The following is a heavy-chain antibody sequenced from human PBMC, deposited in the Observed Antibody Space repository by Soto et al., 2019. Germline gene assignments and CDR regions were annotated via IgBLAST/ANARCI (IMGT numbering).Heavy chain of an antibody. D-gene: IGHD3-22*01. CDR3: ARALYYYDSTEAFDI. CDR2: INAGNGNT. J-gene: IGHJ3*02. CDR1: GYTFTSYA. V-gene: IGHV1-3*01. Sequence: QVQLVQSGAEVKKPGASVKVSCKASGYTFTSYAMHWVRQAPGQRLEWMGWINAGNGNTKYSQKFQGRVSITRDTSGRTAYMELSSLRSEDTAVYYCARALYYYDSTEAFDIWGQGTMVTVSS.